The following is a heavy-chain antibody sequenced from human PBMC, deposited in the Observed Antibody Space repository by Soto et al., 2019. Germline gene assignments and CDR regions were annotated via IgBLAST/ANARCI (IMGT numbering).Heavy chain of an antibody. CDR2: ISASGGST. J-gene: IGHJ4*02. CDR3: AREIAVAGKKDY. Sequence: GGSLRLSCAASGFTFSTYAMTWVRQAPGKGLEWVSAISASGGSTYYADSVKGRFTISRDNSKNTLYLQMNSLRAEDTAVYYCAREIAVAGKKDYWGQGTLVTV. CDR1: GFTFSTYA. V-gene: IGHV3-23*01. D-gene: IGHD6-19*01.